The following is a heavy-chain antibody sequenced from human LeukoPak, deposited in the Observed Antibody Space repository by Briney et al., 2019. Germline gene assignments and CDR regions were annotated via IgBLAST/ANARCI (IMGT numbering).Heavy chain of an antibody. D-gene: IGHD1-1*01. Sequence: ASVKVSCKASGYTFTSYAMNWVRQAPGQGLEWMGWINTNTGNPTYAQGFTGRFVFSLDTSVSTAYLQISSLKAEDTAVYYCARAGLLDPTNWFDPWGQGTLVTVSS. CDR2: INTNTGNP. CDR3: ARAGLLDPTNWFDP. V-gene: IGHV7-4-1*02. CDR1: GYTFTSYA. J-gene: IGHJ5*02.